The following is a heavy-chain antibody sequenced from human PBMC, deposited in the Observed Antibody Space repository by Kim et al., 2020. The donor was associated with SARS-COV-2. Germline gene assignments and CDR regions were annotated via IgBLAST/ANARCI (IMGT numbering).Heavy chain of an antibody. Sequence: GGSLRLSCAASGFTFDDYAMHWVRQAPGKGLEWVSGISWNSGSIGYADSVKGRFTISRDNAKNSLYLQMNSLRAEDTALYYCAKGHSGIAVAGTIWYFDLWGRGPLVTVSS. D-gene: IGHD6-19*01. CDR2: ISWNSGSI. J-gene: IGHJ2*01. CDR3: AKGHSGIAVAGTIWYFDL. CDR1: GFTFDDYA. V-gene: IGHV3-9*01.